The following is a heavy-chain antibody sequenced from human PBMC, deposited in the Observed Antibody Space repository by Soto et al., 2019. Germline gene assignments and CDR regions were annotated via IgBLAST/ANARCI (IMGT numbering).Heavy chain of an antibody. V-gene: IGHV4-59*01. CDR3: AAAVPAEYVFPYYYMDV. CDR1: GASISSYH. CDR2: IYYSGSA. J-gene: IGHJ6*03. Sequence: QVQLQESCPGLVTPSETLSLTCTVSGASISSYHWSWIRQTPGKGLEWIGYIYYSGSANYTPSLTRLLPFSVDTSKHQFALKLRSVTAADTGVYYCAAAVPAEYVFPYYYMDVWGTGTTVTVSS. D-gene: IGHD3-16*01.